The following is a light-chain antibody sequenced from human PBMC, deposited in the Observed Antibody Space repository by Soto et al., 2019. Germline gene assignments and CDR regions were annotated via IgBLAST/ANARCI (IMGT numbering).Light chain of an antibody. Sequence: QSALTQPASVSGSPGQSIAISCTGTSSDVGSYNLVSWYQQHPGKAPKLMIYEVSKRPSGVSNRFSGSKSGNMASLTISGLQAEDEADYYCCSYAGSSTFGPYVFGTGTKVTVL. V-gene: IGLV2-23*02. CDR1: SSDVGSYNL. J-gene: IGLJ1*01. CDR3: CSYAGSSTFGPYV. CDR2: EVS.